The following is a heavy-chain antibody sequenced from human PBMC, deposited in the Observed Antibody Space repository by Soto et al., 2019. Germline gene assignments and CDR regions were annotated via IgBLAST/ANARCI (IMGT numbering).Heavy chain of an antibody. Sequence: QVQLVQSAAEVKKPGSSVKVSCKASGGTFSSYAISWVRQAPGQVLEWMGGIIPIFGTANYAQKFQGRVTITADESTSTAYMELSSLRSEDTAVYYCARGGRKQWLVNFDYWGQGTLVTVSS. J-gene: IGHJ4*02. V-gene: IGHV1-69*01. CDR3: ARGGRKQWLVNFDY. CDR2: IIPIFGTA. CDR1: GGTFSSYA. D-gene: IGHD6-19*01.